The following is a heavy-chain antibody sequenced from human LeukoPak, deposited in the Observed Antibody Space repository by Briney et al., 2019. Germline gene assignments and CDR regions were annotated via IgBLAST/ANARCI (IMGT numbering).Heavy chain of an antibody. CDR3: AKGGPNYDILTGFGFDI. Sequence: GGSLRVSCAATGFTFDDYAMHWVRQAAGKGLEGVSGISWNSCSIGYAVSVKGRFTISKDNSENSLYLQMNSLRAEDMALYSCAKGGPNYDILTGFGFDIWGQGTMVTVSS. D-gene: IGHD3-9*01. V-gene: IGHV3-9*03. J-gene: IGHJ3*02. CDR1: GFTFDDYA. CDR2: ISWNSCSI.